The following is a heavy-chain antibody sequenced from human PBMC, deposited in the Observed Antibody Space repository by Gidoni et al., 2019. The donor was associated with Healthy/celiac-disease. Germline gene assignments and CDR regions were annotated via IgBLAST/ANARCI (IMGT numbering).Heavy chain of an antibody. CDR2: ISGSGGST. CDR1: GFTFRRYA. V-gene: IGHV3-23*01. J-gene: IGHJ6*02. D-gene: IGHD3-16*02. Sequence: VQLLESGGGLVQPGGSLRLSCAASGFTFRRYAMRWVRQAPGKALEWVSAISGSGGSTYYADSVQGRFTISRDNSKNTLYLQMNSLRAEDTAVYYCAKGGEDYDYIWGRYRWDYYYYGMDVWGQGTTVTVSS. CDR3: AKGGEDYDYIWGRYRWDYYYYGMDV.